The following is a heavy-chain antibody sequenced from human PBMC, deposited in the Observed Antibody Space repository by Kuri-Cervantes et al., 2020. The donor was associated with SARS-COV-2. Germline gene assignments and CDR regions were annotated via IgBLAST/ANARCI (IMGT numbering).Heavy chain of an antibody. CDR3: ASQLGGGASEYYFDY. Sequence: ASVKVSCKASGYTFTSYYMHWVRQAPGQGLEWMGIINPSGGSTSYAQKFQGRVTMTRDTSTSTVYMELSRLRSDDTAVYYCASQLGGGASEYYFDYWGQGTLVTVSS. CDR2: INPSGGST. CDR1: GYTFTSYY. J-gene: IGHJ4*02. D-gene: IGHD2-21*01. V-gene: IGHV1-46*01.